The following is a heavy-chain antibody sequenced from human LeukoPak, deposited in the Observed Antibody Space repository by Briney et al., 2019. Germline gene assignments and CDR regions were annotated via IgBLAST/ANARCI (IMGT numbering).Heavy chain of an antibody. CDR2: ISGSGGST. CDR1: GFTFSSYA. J-gene: IGHJ3*02. CDR3: ARDYRASDAFDI. Sequence: PGGSLRLSCAASGFTFSSYAMSWVRQAPGKGLEWVSAISGSGGSTYYADSVKGRFTISRDNSKNTLYLQMNSLRAEDTAVYYCARDYRASDAFDIWGKGTMVTVSS. V-gene: IGHV3-23*01.